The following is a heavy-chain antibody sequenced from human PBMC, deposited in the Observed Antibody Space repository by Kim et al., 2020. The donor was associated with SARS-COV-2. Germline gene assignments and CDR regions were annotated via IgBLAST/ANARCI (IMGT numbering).Heavy chain of an antibody. Sequence: SETLSLTCTASGASINNNYWTWIRQSPEKGLEWIGYIHSTGTTESNPSLEGRVTLSIDTSRNQFSLTLRSVTAADTAMYFCGRNGVYLDVWGKGTTVTVSS. J-gene: IGHJ6*03. CDR1: GASINNNY. CDR2: IHSTGTT. V-gene: IGHV4-59*08. D-gene: IGHD2-8*01. CDR3: GRNGVYLDV.